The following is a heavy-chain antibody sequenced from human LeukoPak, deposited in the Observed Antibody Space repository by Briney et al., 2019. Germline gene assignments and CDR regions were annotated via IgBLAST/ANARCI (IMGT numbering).Heavy chain of an antibody. J-gene: IGHJ4*02. CDR2: ISYRGST. Sequence: SETLSLTCTVSGGSTSSDHWSWIRQPPEKGLEWIGCISYRGSTNYNPSLKSRVTISVDTSKNQFSLKLSSVTAADTAVYYCARGLDYYDSSGYYPKQGYYFDYWGQGTLVTVSS. CDR3: ARGLDYYDSSGYYPKQGYYFDY. V-gene: IGHV4-59*08. CDR1: GGSTSSDH. D-gene: IGHD3-22*01.